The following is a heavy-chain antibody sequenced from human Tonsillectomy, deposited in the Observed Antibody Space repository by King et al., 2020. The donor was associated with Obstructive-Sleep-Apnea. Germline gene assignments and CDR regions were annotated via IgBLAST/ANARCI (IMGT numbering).Heavy chain of an antibody. CDR2: IKQDGREK. CDR1: GFTFSSFW. V-gene: IGHV3-7*03. J-gene: IGHJ3*02. Sequence: GQLVQSGGGLVQPGGSLRLSCAASGFTFSSFWMSWVRQAPGKGLEWVATIKQDGREKYYVDSVKGRCTISIDNAKNSLFLQMNSLRAEDTAVYYCASGDTFDIWGQGTMVTVSS. CDR3: ASGDTFDI.